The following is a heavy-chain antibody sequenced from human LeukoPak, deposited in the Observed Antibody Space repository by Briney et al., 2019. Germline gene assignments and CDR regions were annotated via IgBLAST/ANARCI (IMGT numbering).Heavy chain of an antibody. Sequence: GGSLRLSCAASGFTVSSNYMSWVRQAPGKGLEWVSVIYSGGSTYYADSVKGRFTISRDNSKNTLYLQMNSLRAEDTAVYYCARDRSYYDFWSGSYYYMDVWGKGTTVTVS. V-gene: IGHV3-53*01. CDR1: GFTVSSNY. D-gene: IGHD3-3*01. CDR3: ARDRSYYDFWSGSYYYMDV. J-gene: IGHJ6*03. CDR2: IYSGGST.